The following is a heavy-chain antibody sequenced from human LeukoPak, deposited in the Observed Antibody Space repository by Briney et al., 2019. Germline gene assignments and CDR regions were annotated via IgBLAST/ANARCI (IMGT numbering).Heavy chain of an antibody. CDR1: GGSISSYY. V-gene: IGHV4-59*12. D-gene: IGHD1-26*01. J-gene: IGHJ4*02. CDR2: IYYSGST. CDR3: ARVQRYSGSYRTHFDY. Sequence: SETLSLTCTVSGGSISSYYWSWIRQPPGKGLEWIGYIYYSGSTNYNPSLKSRVTISVDTSKNQFSLKLSSVTAADTAVYYCARVQRYSGSYRTHFDYWGQGTLVTVSS.